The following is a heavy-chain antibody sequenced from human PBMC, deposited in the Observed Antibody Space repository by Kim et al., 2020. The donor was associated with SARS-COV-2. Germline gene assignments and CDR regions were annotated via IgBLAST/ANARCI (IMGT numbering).Heavy chain of an antibody. CDR2: INHSGST. V-gene: IGHV4-34*01. CDR3: ARGGPNIVVVPAAMWFDLQRVPNFDY. CDR1: GGSFSGYY. D-gene: IGHD2-2*01. J-gene: IGHJ4*02. Sequence: SETLSLTCAVYGGSFSGYYWSWIRQPPGKGLEWIGEINHSGSTNYNPSLKSRVTISVDTSKNQFSLKLSSVTAADTAVYYCARGGPNIVVVPAAMWFDLQRVPNFDYWGQGTLVTVSS.